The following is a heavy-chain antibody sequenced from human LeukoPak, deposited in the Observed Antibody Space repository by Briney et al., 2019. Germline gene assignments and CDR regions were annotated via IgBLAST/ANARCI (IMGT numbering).Heavy chain of an antibody. Sequence: SETLSLTCAVYVGSFSGYYWSWIRQPPGKGLEWVGEINHGGSTNYNPSLKSRVTMSVDTSKNQFSLKLSSVTAADTAVYFCARIGDCYNRPPDYWGQGTTVTVSS. V-gene: IGHV4-34*01. J-gene: IGHJ4*01. CDR2: INHGGST. CDR1: VGSFSGYY. CDR3: ARIGDCYNRPPDY. D-gene: IGHD5-24*01.